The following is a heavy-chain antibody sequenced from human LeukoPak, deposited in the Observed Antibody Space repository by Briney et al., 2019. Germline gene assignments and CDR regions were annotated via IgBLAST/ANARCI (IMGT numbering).Heavy chain of an antibody. J-gene: IGHJ5*02. CDR1: GDSMYSHY. CDR2: IHTSGTT. Sequence: SETLSLTCSVSGDSMYSHYWSFIRQAAGTGLEWIGRIHTSGTTYYNPSLKSRVTLSIDTSMNQFSLRLTSVTAADTAVYYCARGDYYDGGGRNWFDPWGQGTLVTVST. V-gene: IGHV4-4*07. D-gene: IGHD3-3*01. CDR3: ARGDYYDGGGRNWFDP.